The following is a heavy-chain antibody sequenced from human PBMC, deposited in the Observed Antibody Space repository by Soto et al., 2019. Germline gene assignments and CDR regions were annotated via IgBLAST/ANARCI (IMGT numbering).Heavy chain of an antibody. CDR3: ALRYCSRTTCPPLNSYFYMDV. CDR2: ISGSGGTT. Sequence: GGSLRLSCAASGFTFSNYSMTWVRQAPGKGLEWVSGISGSGGTTFYAGSVKGQFVISRDNSENTLSLQMNRLRAEDTAVYYCALRYCSRTTCPPLNSYFYMDVWGKGTTVTVSS. J-gene: IGHJ6*03. CDR1: GFTFSNYS. D-gene: IGHD2-2*01. V-gene: IGHV3-23*01.